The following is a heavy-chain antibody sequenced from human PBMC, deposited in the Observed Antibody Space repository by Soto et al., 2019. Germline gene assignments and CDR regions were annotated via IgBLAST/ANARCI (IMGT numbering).Heavy chain of an antibody. J-gene: IGHJ6*02. CDR3: ANVVLWFDYGMDV. CDR1: GFTLSSYG. V-gene: IGHV3-30*18. D-gene: IGHD3-10*01. CDR2: ISYDGSNK. Sequence: PGGSLRLSCAASGFTLSSYGMHWVRQAPGKGLEWVAVISYDGSNKYYADSVKGRFTISRDNSKNTLYLQMNSLRAEDTAVYYCANVVLWFDYGMDVWGQGTTVTVSS.